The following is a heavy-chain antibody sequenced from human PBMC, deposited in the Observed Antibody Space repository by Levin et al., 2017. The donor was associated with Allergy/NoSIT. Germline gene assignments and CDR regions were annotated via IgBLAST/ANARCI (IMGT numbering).Heavy chain of an antibody. Sequence: GESLKISCAASGFTFSSYGMHWVRQAPGKGLEWVAVISSDGRKKFYADLVKGRFTISRDNSKNTLDLQMNSLRAEDTAVYYCAKDVYGSGWYPLGNDAFEMWGQGTKVSVSS. J-gene: IGHJ3*02. D-gene: IGHD6-19*01. CDR2: ISSDGRKK. V-gene: IGHV3-30*18. CDR1: GFTFSSYG. CDR3: AKDVYGSGWYPLGNDAFEM.